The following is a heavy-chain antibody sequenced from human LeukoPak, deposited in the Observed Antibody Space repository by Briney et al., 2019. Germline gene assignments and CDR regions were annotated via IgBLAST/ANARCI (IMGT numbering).Heavy chain of an antibody. D-gene: IGHD3-3*01. Sequence: ASVKVSCKASGYTFTSYGISWVRQAPGQGLEWMGWISAYNGNTNYAQKLQGRVTMTTDTSTSTAYMELRSLRSDDTAVYYCARDADEYYDHCGGAFDIWGQGTMVTVSS. V-gene: IGHV1-18*01. J-gene: IGHJ3*02. CDR1: GYTFTSYG. CDR2: ISAYNGNT. CDR3: ARDADEYYDHCGGAFDI.